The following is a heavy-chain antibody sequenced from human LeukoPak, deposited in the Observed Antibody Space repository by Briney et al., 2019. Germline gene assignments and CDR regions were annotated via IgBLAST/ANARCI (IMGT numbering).Heavy chain of an antibody. Sequence: PGGSLRLSCAASGFTFSSYSMNWVRQAPGKGLEWVSYISSSSSTIYYADSEKGRFTISRDNAKNSLYLQMNSLRAEDTAVYYCARAYDFWSGYYRSYYYYMDVWGKGTTVTVSS. V-gene: IGHV3-48*04. CDR3: ARAYDFWSGYYRSYYYYMDV. CDR2: ISSSSSTI. J-gene: IGHJ6*03. CDR1: GFTFSSYS. D-gene: IGHD3-3*01.